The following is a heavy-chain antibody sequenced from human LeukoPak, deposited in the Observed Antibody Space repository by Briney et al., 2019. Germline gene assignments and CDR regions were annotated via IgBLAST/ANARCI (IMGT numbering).Heavy chain of an antibody. CDR2: INPSGGST. D-gene: IGHD1-26*01. V-gene: IGHV1-46*01. Sequence: GASVKVSCKASGYTFTSYYMHWERQAPGQGLEWMGIINPSGGSTSYAQKFQGRVTMTRDMSTSTVYMELSSLRSEDTAVYYCAREQDLVGATDYWGQETLVTVSS. CDR3: AREQDLVGATDY. CDR1: GYTFTSYY. J-gene: IGHJ4*02.